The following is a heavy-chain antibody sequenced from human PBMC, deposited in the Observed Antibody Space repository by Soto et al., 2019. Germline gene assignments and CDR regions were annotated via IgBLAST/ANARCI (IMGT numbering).Heavy chain of an antibody. D-gene: IGHD5-18*01. V-gene: IGHV3-48*03. CDR1: GFTFSSFE. CDR2: ITSSGRTM. CDR3: VRQAFSYSYSPPYFFDY. Sequence: EVQLVESGGGLVQPGGSRRLSCAASGFTFSSFEMNWVRQAPGRGLEWIAFITSSGRTMSYADSVKGRFTISRDNAGNSLSLQMNTLRAEDTAMYYCVRQAFSYSYSPPYFFDYWGQGALVTVSS. J-gene: IGHJ4*02.